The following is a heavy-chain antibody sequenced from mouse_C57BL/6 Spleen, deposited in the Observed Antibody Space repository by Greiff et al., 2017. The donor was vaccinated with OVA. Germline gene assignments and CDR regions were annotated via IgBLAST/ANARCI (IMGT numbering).Heavy chain of an antibody. D-gene: IGHD1-1*01. CDR1: GFNIKDDY. CDR2: IDPENGDT. V-gene: IGHV14-4*01. CDR3: TKIPHYYGSSYKFAY. Sequence: VHVKQSGAELVRPGASVKLSCTASGFNIKDDYMHWVKQRPEQGLEWIGWIDPENGDTEYASKFQGKATITADTSSNTAYLQLSSLTSEDTAVYYCTKIPHYYGSSYKFAYWGQGTLVTVSA. J-gene: IGHJ3*01.